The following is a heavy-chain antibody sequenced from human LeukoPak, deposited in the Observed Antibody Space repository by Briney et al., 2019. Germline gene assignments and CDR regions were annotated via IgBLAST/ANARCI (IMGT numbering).Heavy chain of an antibody. J-gene: IGHJ4*02. CDR2: VYNTVDV. V-gene: IGHV4-59*11. Sequence: SETLFLTCTVSGGSIIGRYWTWIRQSPGKGLEWIGYVYNTVDVNYSPSFQSRVTISVDMFKNYFSLSLKSVTAADTAIYYCVRSRPYDTTGYNPTYYFDSWGQGALVTVSS. D-gene: IGHD3-22*01. CDR3: VRSRPYDTTGYNPTYYFDS. CDR1: GGSIIGRY.